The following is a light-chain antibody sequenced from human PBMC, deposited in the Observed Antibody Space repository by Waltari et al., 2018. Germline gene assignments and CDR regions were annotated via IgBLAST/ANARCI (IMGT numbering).Light chain of an antibody. CDR2: DAS. Sequence: EIVLPQSPATLSLSPGQRATLSCSASHSVSWYLPWYQQRPGQAPRLLIYDASNRATGIPARFSGSGSETDFTLTISSLEPEDSAVYYCQQRRNWPLTFGGGTKVEIK. J-gene: IGKJ4*01. CDR3: QQRRNWPLT. CDR1: HSVSWY. V-gene: IGKV3-11*01.